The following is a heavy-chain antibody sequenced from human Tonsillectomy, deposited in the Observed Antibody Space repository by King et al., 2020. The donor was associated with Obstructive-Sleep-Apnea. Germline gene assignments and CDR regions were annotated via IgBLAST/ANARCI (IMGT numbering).Heavy chain of an antibody. D-gene: IGHD3-10*01. CDR3: ARSQWFGESDY. Sequence: QLVQSGAEVKKPGASVKVSCKASGYTFISHGIRWVRQAPGQGLEWMGWISTYNGNTKYTQKLQGRVTMTTDTSTSTAYMELRSLRYDDTAVHYCARSQWFGESDYWGQGTLVTVSS. J-gene: IGHJ4*02. CDR2: ISTYNGNT. CDR1: GYTFISHG. V-gene: IGHV1-18*01.